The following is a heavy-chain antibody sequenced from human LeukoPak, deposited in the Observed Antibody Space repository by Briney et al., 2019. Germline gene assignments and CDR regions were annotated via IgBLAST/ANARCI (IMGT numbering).Heavy chain of an antibody. V-gene: IGHV1-69*05. J-gene: IGHJ6*03. CDR1: GGTFSSYA. Sequence: SVKVSCKASGGTFSSYAISWVRQAPGQGLEWMGRIIPIFGTANYAQKFQGRVTITTDESTSTAYMELSSPRSEDTAVYYCARGGGTMVRGVIINDYYYYMDVWGKGTTVTVSS. D-gene: IGHD3-10*01. CDR2: IIPIFGTA. CDR3: ARGGGTMVRGVIINDYYYYMDV.